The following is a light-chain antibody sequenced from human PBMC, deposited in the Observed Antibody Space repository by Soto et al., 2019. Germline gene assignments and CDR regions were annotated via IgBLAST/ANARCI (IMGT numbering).Light chain of an antibody. CDR3: HQYNNWPLGT. J-gene: IGKJ1*01. V-gene: IGKV3-15*01. Sequence: EIVMTQSPATLSVSPGEIATLSFSASQSVISSLAWYQQKPGQAPRLLIYGASTRATGIPARFSGSGSGTEFTLTISSLQAEDSAVYYCHQYNNWPLGTFGPGTKVDIK. CDR1: QSVISS. CDR2: GAS.